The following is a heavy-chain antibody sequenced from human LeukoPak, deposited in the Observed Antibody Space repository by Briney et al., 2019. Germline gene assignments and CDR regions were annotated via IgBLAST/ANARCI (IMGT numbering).Heavy chain of an antibody. CDR2: INPSGGST. J-gene: IGHJ4*02. CDR1: GYTFTSYY. CDR3: ARDDSRLIVVVPAAAPLGY. D-gene: IGHD2-2*01. V-gene: IGHV1-46*01. Sequence: ASVKVTCKASGYTFTSYYMHWVRQAPGQGFEWMGIINPSGGSTSYAQKFQGRVTKTRDTSTSTVYMELSSLRSEDTAVYYCARDDSRLIVVVPAAAPLGYWGQGTLVTVSS.